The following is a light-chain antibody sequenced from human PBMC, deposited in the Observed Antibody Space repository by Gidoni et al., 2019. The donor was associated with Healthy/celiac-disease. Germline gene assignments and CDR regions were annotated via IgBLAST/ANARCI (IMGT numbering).Light chain of an antibody. J-gene: IGKJ5*01. CDR3: QQYNSXXIT. CDR2: KAS. CDR1: QSISSW. V-gene: IGKV1-5*03. Sequence: DIQMTQSPSTLSASVGDRVTITCRASQSISSWLAWYQQKPGKAPKLLIYKASSLESGVPSRFSGSGSGTEFTLTISSLQPDDFATYYCQQYNSXXITFGQXTRLEXK.